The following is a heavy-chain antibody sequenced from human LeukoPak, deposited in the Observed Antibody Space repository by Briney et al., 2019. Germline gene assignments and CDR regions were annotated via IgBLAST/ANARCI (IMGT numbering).Heavy chain of an antibody. CDR3: ARRALDNPYYYYGMDV. Sequence: GGSLRLSCAASGFSFSSDWMSWVRQVPGKGLEWVANIKQDGSETYYVDSVKGRFTISRDNAKNSLYLQMNSLRAEDTAVYYCARRALDNPYYYYGMDVWGQGTTVTVSS. CDR2: IKQDGSET. CDR1: GFSFSSDW. D-gene: IGHD2-2*03. V-gene: IGHV3-7*03. J-gene: IGHJ6*02.